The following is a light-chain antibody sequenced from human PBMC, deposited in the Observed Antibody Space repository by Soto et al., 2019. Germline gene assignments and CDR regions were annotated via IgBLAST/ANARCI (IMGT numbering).Light chain of an antibody. CDR2: DAS. J-gene: IGKJ1*01. CDR1: QTISSW. CDR3: QHYKTYSRT. V-gene: IGKV1-5*01. Sequence: DIQMTQSPSTLSGSVGDRVTITCRASQTISSWLAWYQQKPGKAPKLLIYDASSLESGVPSRFSGSGSGTEFTLTISSLQPDDFATYYCQHYKTYSRTFGQGTKVDIK.